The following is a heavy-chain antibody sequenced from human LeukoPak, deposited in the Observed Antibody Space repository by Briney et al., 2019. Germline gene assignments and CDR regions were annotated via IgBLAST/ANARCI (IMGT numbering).Heavy chain of an antibody. D-gene: IGHD3-22*01. J-gene: IGHJ6*02. V-gene: IGHV3-7*01. CDR2: IKQDGSEK. CDR3: AVDGGYYPYYYYYGMDV. Sequence: PGGSLRLSCAASGFTFSSYWMSWVRQAPGKGLEWVANIKQDGSEKYYVDSVKGRFTTSRDNAKNSLYLQMNSLRAEDTAVYYCAVDGGYYPYYYYYGMDVWGQGTTVTVSS. CDR1: GFTFSSYW.